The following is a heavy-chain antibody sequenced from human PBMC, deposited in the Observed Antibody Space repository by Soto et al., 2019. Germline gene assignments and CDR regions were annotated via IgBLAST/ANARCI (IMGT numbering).Heavy chain of an antibody. CDR3: ARGLVIRPYYYHGMDV. V-gene: IGHV4-30-4*01. Sequence: QVQLQESGPGLVKPSQTLSLTCTVSGGSISSGDYFWSWIRQSPGKGLEWIGYISSIGSTYYNPSLKSRVSVSRDKSKNQFSLKLSSVTTTDTAVYYCARGLVIRPYYYHGMDVWGQGTTVTVSS. D-gene: IGHD3-9*01. CDR2: ISSIGST. CDR1: GGSISSGDYF. J-gene: IGHJ6*02.